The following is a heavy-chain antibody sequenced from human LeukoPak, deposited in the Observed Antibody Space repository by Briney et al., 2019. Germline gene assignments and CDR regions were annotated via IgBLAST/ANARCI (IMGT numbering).Heavy chain of an antibody. D-gene: IGHD1-26*01. CDR3: ARRSGGSNLL. CDR2: LNVNSGNT. CDR1: GNTFNGYD. Sequence: ASVKVSCKASGNTFNGYDINWVRQATGQGLEWVGGLNVNSGNTGYAQKFQGRVTMNRNTSISTAYMELSSLRSEDTAVYYCARRSGGSNLLWGQGTLVTVSS. V-gene: IGHV1-8*01. J-gene: IGHJ4*02.